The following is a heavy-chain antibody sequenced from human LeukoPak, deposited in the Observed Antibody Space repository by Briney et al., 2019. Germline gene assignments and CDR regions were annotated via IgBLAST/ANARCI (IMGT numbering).Heavy chain of an antibody. V-gene: IGHV4-59*01. J-gene: IGHJ3*02. Sequence: SETLSLTCTVSGGSISSYYWSWIRQPPGKGLEWIGYIYYSGSTNYNPSLKSRVTISVDTSKNQFSLKLSSVTAADTAVYYCARVGGVRSAFDIWGQGTMVTVSS. D-gene: IGHD3-16*01. CDR2: IYYSGST. CDR3: ARVGGVRSAFDI. CDR1: GGSISSYY.